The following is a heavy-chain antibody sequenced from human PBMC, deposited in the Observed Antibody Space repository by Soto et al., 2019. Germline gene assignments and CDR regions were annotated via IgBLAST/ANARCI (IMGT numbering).Heavy chain of an antibody. CDR2: ISYDGSNK. V-gene: IGHV3-30-3*01. J-gene: IGHJ5*02. D-gene: IGHD3-10*01. CDR3: ARELKGRNMVRGPRGGYNWFDP. Sequence: GGSLRLSCAASGFTFSSYAMHWVRQAPGKGLEWVAVISYDGSNKYYADSVKGRFTISRDNSKNTLYLQMNSLRAEDTAVYYCARELKGRNMVRGPRGGYNWFDPWGQGTLVTVSS. CDR1: GFTFSSYA.